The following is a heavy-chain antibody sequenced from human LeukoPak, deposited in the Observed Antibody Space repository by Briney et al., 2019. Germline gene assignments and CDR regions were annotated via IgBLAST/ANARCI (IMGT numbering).Heavy chain of an antibody. J-gene: IGHJ4*02. CDR3: ARARFGEHFDH. CDR2: IYYSGST. CDR1: GGSISSYY. Sequence: PSETLSLTCTVSGGSISSYYWSWIRQPPGKGLEWIGYIYYSGSTNYNPSLKSRVTISVDTSKNQFSLKLSSVTAADTAVYYCARARFGEHFDHWGQGTLVTVSS. V-gene: IGHV4-59*01. D-gene: IGHD3-10*01.